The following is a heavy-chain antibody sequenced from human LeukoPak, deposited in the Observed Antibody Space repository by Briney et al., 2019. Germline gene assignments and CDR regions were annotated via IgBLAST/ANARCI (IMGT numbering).Heavy chain of an antibody. V-gene: IGHV3-53*01. D-gene: IGHD4-17*01. CDR2: IYSGGTT. CDR1: GFTVSRNY. J-gene: IGHJ4*02. Sequence: GGSLRLSCTASGFTVSRNYMSWVRQAPGKGLEGVSVIYSGGTTYYADSVKGPFTISRDTSKNTIYIQMNSLRAEDTAVYYCARDTNGDHYFDYWGQGALVTVSS. CDR3: ARDTNGDHYFDY.